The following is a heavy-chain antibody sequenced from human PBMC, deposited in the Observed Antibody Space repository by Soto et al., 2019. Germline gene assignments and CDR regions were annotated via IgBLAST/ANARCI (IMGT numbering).Heavy chain of an antibody. CDR3: ASPGRDGYKGWFDP. CDR1: GGSFSGYY. V-gene: IGHV4-34*01. J-gene: IGHJ5*02. Sequence: SETLSLTCAVYGGSFSGYYWSWIRQPPGKGLEWIGEINHSGSTNYNPSLKSRVTISVDTSKNQFSLKLSSVTAADTAVYYCASPGRDGYKGWFDPWGQGTLVTVSS. D-gene: IGHD5-12*01. CDR2: INHSGST.